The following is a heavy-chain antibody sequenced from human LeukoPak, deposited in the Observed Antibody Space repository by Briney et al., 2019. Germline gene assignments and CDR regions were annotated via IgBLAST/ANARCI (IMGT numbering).Heavy chain of an antibody. Sequence: PGGSLRLSCAASGLTLSTYAMSWVRQAPGKGLEWVSAISGGGGSTYYADSVKGRFIISGDNPKNTLYLQMNSLRAEDTAVYYCAKDKIVVAGNFDYWGQGTLVTVSS. CDR3: AKDKIVVAGNFDY. CDR1: GLTLSTYA. CDR2: ISGGGGST. V-gene: IGHV3-23*01. J-gene: IGHJ4*02. D-gene: IGHD3-22*01.